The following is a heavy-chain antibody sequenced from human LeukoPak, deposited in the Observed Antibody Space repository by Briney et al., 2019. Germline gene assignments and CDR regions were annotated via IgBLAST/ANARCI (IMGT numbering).Heavy chain of an antibody. Sequence: PGGSLRLSCAASGFTFSSYGMHWVRQAPGKGLEWVAFIRYDGSNKYYADSVKGRFTISRDNSKNTLYLQMNSLRAEDTAVYYCAKGIRIRDAFDIWGQGTMVTVSS. V-gene: IGHV3-30*02. CDR1: GFTFSSYG. CDR3: AKGIRIRDAFDI. CDR2: IRYDGSNK. D-gene: IGHD5-18*01. J-gene: IGHJ3*02.